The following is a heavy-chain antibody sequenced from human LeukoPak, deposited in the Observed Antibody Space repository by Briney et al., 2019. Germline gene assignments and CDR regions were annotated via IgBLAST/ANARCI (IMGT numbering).Heavy chain of an antibody. CDR1: GYSFTSYW. J-gene: IGHJ4*02. D-gene: IGHD1-14*01. V-gene: IGHV5-51*01. CDR2: IYPGDSDT. Sequence: GESLKISCKRSGYSFTSYWIGWLRQMPGKGREWMGIIYPGDSDTRYSPSFQGQVTISADKSISTAYLQWSSLKASDTAMYYCARHFNPRGRYFDYWGQGTMVTVSS. CDR3: ARHFNPRGRYFDY.